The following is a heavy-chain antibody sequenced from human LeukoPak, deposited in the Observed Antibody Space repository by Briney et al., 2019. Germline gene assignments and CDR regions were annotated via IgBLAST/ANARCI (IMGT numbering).Heavy chain of an antibody. J-gene: IGHJ4*02. D-gene: IGHD5-18*01. Sequence: VASVKVSCKASGYTFTSYYMHWVRQAPGQGLEWVGIINPSGGSTSYAQKFQGRVTMTRDTSTSTVYMELSSLRSEDTAVYYCASTQRDTLDYWGQGTLVTVSS. CDR2: INPSGGST. CDR3: ASTQRDTLDY. CDR1: GYTFTSYY. V-gene: IGHV1-46*01.